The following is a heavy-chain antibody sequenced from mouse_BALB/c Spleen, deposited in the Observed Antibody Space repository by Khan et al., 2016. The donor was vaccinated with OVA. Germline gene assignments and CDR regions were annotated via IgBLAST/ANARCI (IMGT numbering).Heavy chain of an antibody. CDR1: GFTFSTFV. J-gene: IGHJ3*01. D-gene: IGHD2-1*01. CDR3: TNGNYGWFAY. CDR2: ISSAGTYT. Sequence: EVELVESGGGLVKPGGSLKLSCSASGFTFSTFVMSWVRQTPEKRLEWVATISSAGTYTYFSDSVKGRFTISRDNAKNTLYLQTNSTRSEDTAMYYCTNGNYGWFAYWGQGTLVTVSA. V-gene: IGHV5-9-1*01.